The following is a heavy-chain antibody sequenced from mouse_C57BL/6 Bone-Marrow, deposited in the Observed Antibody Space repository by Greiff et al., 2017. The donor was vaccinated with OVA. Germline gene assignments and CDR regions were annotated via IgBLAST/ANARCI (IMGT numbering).Heavy chain of an antibody. CDR2: IFPGSGST. D-gene: IGHD1-1*01. Sequence: QVQLQQSGPELVKPGASVKISCKASGYTFTDYYINWVKQRPGQGLEWIGWIFPGSGSTYYNEKFKGKATLTVDKSSSTAYILLSSLTSEDSAVYFCARDVTTVVPTGGYWGQGTTLTVSS. CDR1: GYTFTDYY. J-gene: IGHJ2*01. V-gene: IGHV1-75*01. CDR3: ARDVTTVVPTGGY.